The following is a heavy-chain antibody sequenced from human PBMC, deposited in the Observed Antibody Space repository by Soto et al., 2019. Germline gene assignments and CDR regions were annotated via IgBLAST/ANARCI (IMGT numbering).Heavy chain of an antibody. Sequence: GSLRLSCAASGFTFSSYAMSWVRQAPGKGLEWVSAISGSGGSTYYADSVKGRFTISRDNSKNTLYLQMNSLRAEDTAVYSCSKARYYGSGSPSRYYYYGMDVWGQGTTVTVSS. V-gene: IGHV3-23*01. CDR3: SKARYYGSGSPSRYYYYGMDV. CDR1: GFTFSSYA. J-gene: IGHJ6*02. CDR2: ISGSGGST. D-gene: IGHD3-10*01.